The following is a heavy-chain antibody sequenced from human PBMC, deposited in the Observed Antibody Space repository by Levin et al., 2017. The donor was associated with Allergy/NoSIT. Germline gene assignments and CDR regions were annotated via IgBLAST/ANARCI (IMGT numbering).Heavy chain of an antibody. J-gene: IGHJ5*02. Sequence: QAGGSLRLSCRASGFTFSKYAMSWVRQPPGKGLEWVSAVDDNSGTYYADSVKGRFTISRDNVENTVHLQMKTLRAEDTAVYYCAKEDVAGNFRWIDPWGQGTLVTVSS. CDR3: AKEDVAGNFRWIDP. V-gene: IGHV3-23*01. CDR1: GFTFSKYA. CDR2: VDDNSGT.